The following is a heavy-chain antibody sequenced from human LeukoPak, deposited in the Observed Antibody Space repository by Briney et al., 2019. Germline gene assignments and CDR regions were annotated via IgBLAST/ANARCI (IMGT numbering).Heavy chain of an antibody. J-gene: IGHJ4*02. CDR3: ATAPAAADSC. CDR1: GFTFSSFW. V-gene: IGHV3-7*01. D-gene: IGHD6-13*01. Sequence: GGSLRLSCAASGFTFSSFWMTWVRQAPGKGLEWVANIERNGSKKTYVDSVKGRFTISRDNAKNSLYLQMSSLRAEDTAVYYCATAPAAADSCWGQGTLVAVSS. CDR2: IERNGSKK.